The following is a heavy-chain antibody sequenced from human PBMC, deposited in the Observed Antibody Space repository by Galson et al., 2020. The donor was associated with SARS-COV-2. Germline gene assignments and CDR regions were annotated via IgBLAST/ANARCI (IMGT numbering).Heavy chain of an antibody. V-gene: IGHV4-34*01. J-gene: IGHJ4*02. D-gene: IGHD3-22*01. CDR2: INPSGST. Sequence: PSETLSLTCAVYGGSFSGYYWSWIRQPPGKGLEWIGEINPSGSTNYNPSLKSRVTMSVDTSKNQFSLKLSSVTAADTAMYYCARGRTEITMIVVVFTSSSINFDYWGQGTPVTVSS. CDR1: GGSFSGYY. CDR3: ARGRTEITMIVVVFTSSSINFDY.